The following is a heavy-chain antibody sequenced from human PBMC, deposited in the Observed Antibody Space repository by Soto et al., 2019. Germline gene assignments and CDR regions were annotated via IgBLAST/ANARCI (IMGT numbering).Heavy chain of an antibody. CDR3: ATGVVVVAASQLGWFDP. V-gene: IGHV1-69*01. CDR2: IVPMFGTA. D-gene: IGHD2-15*01. J-gene: IGHJ5*02. CDR1: GGTFSRDA. Sequence: QVQLVQSGAEVKKPGSSVKVSCKASGGTFSRDAISWVRQAPGQGLEWMGGIVPMFGTAKYAQKFQGRLTITADESTSTAYMELRSLRSEGTAVYYCATGVVVVAASQLGWFDPWGQGTLVTVSS.